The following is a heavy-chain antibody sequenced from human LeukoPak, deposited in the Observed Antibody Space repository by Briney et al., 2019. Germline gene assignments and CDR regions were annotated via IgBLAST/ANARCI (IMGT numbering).Heavy chain of an antibody. CDR2: IYHSGST. J-gene: IGHJ4*02. Sequence: SETLSLTCAVSGGSISSSNWWSWVRQPPGKGLEWIGEIYHSGSTNYNPSLKSRVTISVDKSRNQFSLKLSSVTAADTAVYYCARLTYYYGSGSPFDYWGQGTLVTVSS. D-gene: IGHD3-10*01. CDR3: ARLTYYYGSGSPFDY. CDR1: GGSISSSNW. V-gene: IGHV4-4*02.